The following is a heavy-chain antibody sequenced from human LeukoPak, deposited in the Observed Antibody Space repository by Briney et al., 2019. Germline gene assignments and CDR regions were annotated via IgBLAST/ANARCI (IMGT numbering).Heavy chain of an antibody. CDR2: INQDGGGK. CDR3: ARDVGGSLDY. J-gene: IGHJ4*02. V-gene: IGHV3-7*05. CDR1: GFTFSNYW. Sequence: PGGSLRLSCAASGFTFSNYWMSWVRQAPGKGLEWVGNINQDGGGKNYVDSVKGRFTISRDNAKNSLLLQVNSLRAEDTAVYYCARDVGGSLDYWGQGTLVTVSS. D-gene: IGHD1-26*01.